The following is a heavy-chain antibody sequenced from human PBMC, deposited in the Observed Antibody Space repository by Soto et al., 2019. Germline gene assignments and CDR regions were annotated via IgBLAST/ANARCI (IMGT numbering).Heavy chain of an antibody. CDR3: ARSVGVGGLYYGMDV. Sequence: QVQLEQSGAEVKKAGSSVKVSCKTSGGTFRTYGINWLRQAPGHGLEWMGGIVPAYGKANYAQGFQGRVTIIAEKATNTAYMALSGLRSANTAVYSCARSVGVGGLYYGMDVWGPGTTVSVSS. V-gene: IGHV1-69*06. CDR2: IVPAYGKA. CDR1: GGTFRTYG. D-gene: IGHD1-26*01. J-gene: IGHJ6*02.